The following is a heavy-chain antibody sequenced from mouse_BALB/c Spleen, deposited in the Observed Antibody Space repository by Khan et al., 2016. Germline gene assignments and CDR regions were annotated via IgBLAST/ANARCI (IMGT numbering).Heavy chain of an antibody. CDR1: GYTFTSYY. CDR2: INPSNGGT. V-gene: IGHV1S81*02. Sequence: QVQLQQSGAELVKPGASVKLSCKASGYTFTSYYMYWVKQRPGHGLEWIGEINPSNGGTNFNEKFKSKATLTVDKSSSTAYMQLSSLTSDDSAGYYWTRWGNYFDYWGQGTTLTVSS. J-gene: IGHJ2*01. CDR3: TRWGNYFDY.